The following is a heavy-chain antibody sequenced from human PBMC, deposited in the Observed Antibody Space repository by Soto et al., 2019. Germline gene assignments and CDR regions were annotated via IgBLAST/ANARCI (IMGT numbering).Heavy chain of an antibody. CDR2: ISSNGGST. CDR3: VKDRYVDY. J-gene: IGHJ4*02. Sequence: PGGFLRITCLFIGFTISSYAMHWVRQAPGKGLQYVSSISSNGGSTYYADSVKGRFTISRDNSKNTLYLQMSSLRVEDTAVYYCVKDRYVDYWGQGTLVTVSS. CDR1: GFTISSYA. V-gene: IGHV3-64D*06.